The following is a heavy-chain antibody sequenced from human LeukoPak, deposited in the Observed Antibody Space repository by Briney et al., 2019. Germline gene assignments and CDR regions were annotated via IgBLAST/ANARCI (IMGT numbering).Heavy chain of an antibody. J-gene: IGHJ4*02. D-gene: IGHD1-26*01. CDR1: GFTFSSYA. Sequence: GGSLRLSCGASGFTFSSYAMSWVRQAPGKGLEWVSAISGSGGNTYYADSVKGRFSISRDNAKNSLYLQMNGLRAEDTAVYYCLRDEVGATTEFDYWGQGTLVTVAS. CDR2: ISGSGGNT. V-gene: IGHV3-23*01. CDR3: LRDEVGATTEFDY.